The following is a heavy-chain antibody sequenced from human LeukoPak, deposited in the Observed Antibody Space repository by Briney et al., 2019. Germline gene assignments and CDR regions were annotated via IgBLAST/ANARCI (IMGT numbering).Heavy chain of an antibody. CDR3: AKEGYFYGSGTYSYFDY. D-gene: IGHD3-10*01. Sequence: PGGSLRLSCAASGFTFSNFAMSWVRQAPGKGLEWVSSLSGLGGTTYYAVSVKGRFTISRDNSRNTLYLQMNSLRVEDTAVYYSAKEGYFYGSGTYSYFDYWGQGALVTVSS. J-gene: IGHJ4*02. V-gene: IGHV3-23*01. CDR1: GFTFSNFA. CDR2: LSGLGGTT.